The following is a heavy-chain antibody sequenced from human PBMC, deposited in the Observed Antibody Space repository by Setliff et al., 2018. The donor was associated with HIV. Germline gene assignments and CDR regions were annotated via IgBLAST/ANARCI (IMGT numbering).Heavy chain of an antibody. Sequence: ASVKVSCKASGYSFTSYGISWVRQAPGQGLEWMGWINTDTGNPTYAQGFTGRFVFSLDPSVSTAYLRITSLEAEDTAVYYCARSHGGYSGYDGYFDYWGQGTLVTVSS. CDR2: INTDTGNP. V-gene: IGHV7-4-1*02. D-gene: IGHD5-12*01. J-gene: IGHJ4*02. CDR1: GYSFTSYG. CDR3: ARSHGGYSGYDGYFDY.